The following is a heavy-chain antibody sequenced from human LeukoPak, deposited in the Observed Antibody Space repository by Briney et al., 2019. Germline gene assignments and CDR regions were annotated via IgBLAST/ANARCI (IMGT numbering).Heavy chain of an antibody. J-gene: IGHJ6*03. CDR3: ARVAGATMAPYYMDV. D-gene: IGHD3-10*01. V-gene: IGHV1-69*05. Sequence: SVKVSCKASGGTFSSYAISWVRQAPRQGLEWMGGIIPIFGTANYAQKFQGRVTITTDESTSTAYMELSSLRSEDTAVYYCARVAGATMAPYYMDVWGKGTTVTVSS. CDR2: IIPIFGTA. CDR1: GGTFSSYA.